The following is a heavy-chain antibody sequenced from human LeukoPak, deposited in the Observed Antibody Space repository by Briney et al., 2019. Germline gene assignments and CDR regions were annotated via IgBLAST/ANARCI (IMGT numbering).Heavy chain of an antibody. Sequence: GGSLSLSCAASGFSFMSYEMNWVRQAPGKGLEWVSSITGNGLSTYYADSVKGRFTISRDNSKSTLYLQMNSLRGDDTAVYHCARDSGSYLQPTDYWGQGTLVTVSS. V-gene: IGHV3-23*01. CDR2: ITGNGLST. CDR1: GFSFMSYE. CDR3: ARDSGSYLQPTDY. J-gene: IGHJ4*02. D-gene: IGHD1-26*01.